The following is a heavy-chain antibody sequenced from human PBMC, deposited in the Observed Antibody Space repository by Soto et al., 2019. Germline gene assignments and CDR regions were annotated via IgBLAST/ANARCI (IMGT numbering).Heavy chain of an antibody. CDR2: MSFDGSYK. J-gene: IGHJ6*02. D-gene: IGHD3-10*01. CDR3: ARGMIRGVVYYGVEV. V-gene: IGHV3-30*03. CDR1: GFSFSSYD. Sequence: GGSLRLSCTASGFSFSSYDMHWVRQAPGEGLERVSAMSFDGSYKHYADSVKGRFTISRDNSENTLYLQMNGLRPEDTAVYFCARGMIRGVVYYGVEVWGQGTTVTVSS.